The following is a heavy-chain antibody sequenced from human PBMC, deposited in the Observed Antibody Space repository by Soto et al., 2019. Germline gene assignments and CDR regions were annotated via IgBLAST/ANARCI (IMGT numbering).Heavy chain of an antibody. V-gene: IGHV1-18*01. CDR3: ERNKPYNHNRTVTVYKCEQSSSFNCYFYVGV. CDR2: ISAYNGNT. CDR1: GYTFTSYG. D-gene: IGHD6-13*01. J-gene: IGHJ6*03. Sequence: QVQLVQSGAEVKKPGASVKVSCKASGYTFTSYGISWVRQAPGQGLERMGWISAYNGNTNYAQKLQGRVTITTETPTSTAYMHLRSLRSDETAVYYCERNKPYNHNRTVTVYKCEQSSSFNCYFYVGVWGKGTTVTVSS.